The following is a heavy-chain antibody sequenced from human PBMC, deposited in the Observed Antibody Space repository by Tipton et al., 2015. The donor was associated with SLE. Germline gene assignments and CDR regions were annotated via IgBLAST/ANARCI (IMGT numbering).Heavy chain of an antibody. V-gene: IGHV4-38-2*02. CDR2: IYHSGST. CDR3: ARDGMVRGVINY. CDR1: GYSISSGYY. J-gene: IGHJ4*02. D-gene: IGHD3-10*01. Sequence: TLSLTCAVSGYSISSGYYWGWIRQPPGKGLEWIGSIYHSGSTYYNPSLKSRVTISVDTSKNQFSLKLSSVTAADTAVYYCARDGMVRGVINYWGQGTRSPSPQ.